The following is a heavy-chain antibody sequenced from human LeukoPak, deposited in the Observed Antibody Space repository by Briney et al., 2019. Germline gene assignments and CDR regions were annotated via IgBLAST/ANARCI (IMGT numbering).Heavy chain of an antibody. J-gene: IGHJ3*02. Sequence: SGESVSLSRALSGFTFSSYAMRWVRQAPGKGLEWVAFIRYDGSNKYYADSVKGRFTISRDNSKNPLYLQMNSLRAEDTAVYYCARYGGNDAFDIWGQGTMVTVSS. CDR2: IRYDGSNK. CDR3: ARYGGNDAFDI. V-gene: IGHV3-30*02. D-gene: IGHD4-23*01. CDR1: GFTFSSYA.